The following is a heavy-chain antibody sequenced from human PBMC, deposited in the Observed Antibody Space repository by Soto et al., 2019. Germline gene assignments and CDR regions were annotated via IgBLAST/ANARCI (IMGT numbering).Heavy chain of an antibody. D-gene: IGHD3-3*01. CDR3: ARVVDDFDSSGTVDAFDI. J-gene: IGHJ3*02. CDR2: MNPNSGNT. Sequence: ASVKVSCKASGGTFSSYAISWVRRAPGQGLEWMGWMNPNSGNTGYAQKFQGRVTMTRNTSISTAYMELSSLRSEDTAVYYCARVVDDFDSSGTVDAFDIWGQGTMVTVSS. CDR1: GGTFSSYA. V-gene: IGHV1-8*02.